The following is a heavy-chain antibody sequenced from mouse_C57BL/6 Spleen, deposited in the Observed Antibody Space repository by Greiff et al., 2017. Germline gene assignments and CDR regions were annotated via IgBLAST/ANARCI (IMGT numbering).Heavy chain of an antibody. Sequence: QVQLKQPGTDLVKPGASVKLSCKASGYTFTSYWMHWVKQRPGQGLEWIGNINPSNGGTNYNEKFKSKATLTVDKSSSTAYMQLSSLTSEDSAVYYCARAYYYGIAWLAYWGQGTLVTVSA. CDR3: ARAYYYGIAWLAY. CDR2: INPSNGGT. J-gene: IGHJ3*01. CDR1: GYTFTSYW. V-gene: IGHV1-53*01. D-gene: IGHD1-1*01.